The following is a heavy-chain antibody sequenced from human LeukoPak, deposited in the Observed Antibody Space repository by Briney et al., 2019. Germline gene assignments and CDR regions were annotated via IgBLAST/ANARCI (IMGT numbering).Heavy chain of an antibody. J-gene: IGHJ4*02. CDR2: IYQSGRT. CDR1: GDSITSGTFS. D-gene: IGHD3-22*01. CDR3: ARDDNEFRSHYYDSSGYHPY. Sequence: PTETLSLTCAVSGDSITSGTFSWSWIRQSPGKGLEWIGYIYQSGRTYYTLSLRSRVTISVDTSKNQFSLKLSSVTAADTAVYYCARDDNEFRSHYYDSSGYHPYWGQGTLVTVSS. V-gene: IGHV4-30-2*06.